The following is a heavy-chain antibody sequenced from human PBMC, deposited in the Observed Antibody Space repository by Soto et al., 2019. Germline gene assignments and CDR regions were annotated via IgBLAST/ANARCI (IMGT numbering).Heavy chain of an antibody. CDR3: AREVVPAAMDAFYNWFDP. J-gene: IGHJ5*02. Sequence: PGGSLRLSCAASGFTFSDYYMSWIRQAPGKGLEWVSYISSSGSTIYYADSVKGRFTISRDNAKNSLYLQMNSLRAEDTAVYYCAREVVPAAMDAFYNWFDPWGQGTLVTVSS. D-gene: IGHD2-2*01. CDR1: GFTFSDYY. CDR2: ISSSGSTI. V-gene: IGHV3-11*01.